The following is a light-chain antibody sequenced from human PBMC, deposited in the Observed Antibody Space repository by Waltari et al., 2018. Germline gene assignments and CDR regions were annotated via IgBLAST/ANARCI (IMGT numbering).Light chain of an antibody. CDR3: SSYTSSSPLYV. V-gene: IGLV2-14*01. CDR2: DVS. J-gene: IGLJ1*01. CDR1: SSDVGGYNF. Sequence: QSALTQPASVSGSPGQSITISCPGTSSDVGGYNFFSWYQQHPGKAPKLMIYDVSNRPSGVSNRFSGSKSDNTASLTISGLQAEDEADYYCSSYTSSSPLYVFGTGTKVTVL.